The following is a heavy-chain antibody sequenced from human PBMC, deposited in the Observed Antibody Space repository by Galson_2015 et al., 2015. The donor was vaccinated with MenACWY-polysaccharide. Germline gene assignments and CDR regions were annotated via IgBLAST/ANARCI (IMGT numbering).Heavy chain of an antibody. V-gene: IGHV3-30*02. D-gene: IGHD2-15*01. CDR1: GFTFSSYG. CDR3: AKCSGWAPYYFDY. CDR2: IRYDGSNK. J-gene: IGHJ4*02. Sequence: SLRLSCAASGFTFSSYGMHWVRQAPGKGLEWVAFIRYDGSNKYYADSVKGRFTISRDNSKNTLYLQMNSLRAEDTAVYYCAKCSGWAPYYFDYWGQGTLVTVSS.